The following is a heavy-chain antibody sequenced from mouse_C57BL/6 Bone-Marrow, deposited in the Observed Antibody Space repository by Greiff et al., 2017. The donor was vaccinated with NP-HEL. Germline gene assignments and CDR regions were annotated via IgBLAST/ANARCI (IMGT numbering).Heavy chain of an antibody. CDR1: GYTFTGYW. Sequence: QVQLQQSGAELMKPGASVKLSCKATGYTFTGYWIEWVKQRPGHGLEWIGEILPGSGSTNYNEKFKGKATLTAAKSSNTAYMQLSSLTTVDSAIYYCARSDGYYLWYFDYWGQGTTLTVSS. D-gene: IGHD2-3*01. J-gene: IGHJ2*01. CDR3: ARSDGYYLWYFDY. CDR2: ILPGSGST. V-gene: IGHV1-9*01.